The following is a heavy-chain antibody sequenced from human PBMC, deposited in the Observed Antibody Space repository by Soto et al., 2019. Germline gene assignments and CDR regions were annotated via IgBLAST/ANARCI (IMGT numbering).Heavy chain of an antibody. J-gene: IGHJ4*02. CDR2: IIPMFSSS. D-gene: IGHD3-10*02. CDR1: GGTFSDYA. Sequence: QVQLVQSGAEVKKPGSSVKVSCTASGGTFSDYAFSWVRQAPGQGLEWMGGIIPMFSSSSFAQKFQGRLTITADDSTRTAYMSRSSLGSADTAMYYCAKDIGFQQHLFVFDLWGPGTLVTVSS. V-gene: IGHV1-69*01. CDR3: AKDIGFQQHLFVFDL.